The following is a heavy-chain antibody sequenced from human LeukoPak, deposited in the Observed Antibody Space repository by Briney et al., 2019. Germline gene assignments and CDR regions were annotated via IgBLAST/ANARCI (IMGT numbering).Heavy chain of an antibody. V-gene: IGHV4-59*01. CDR1: GGSISSYY. D-gene: IGHD3-22*01. Sequence: SETLSLTCTASGGSISSYYWSWIRQPPGKGLEWIGYIYYSGSTNYNPSLKSRVTISVDTSKNQFSLKLSSVTAADTAVYYCAALVVVSQGEFWFDPWGQGTLVTVSS. CDR3: AALVVVSQGEFWFDP. CDR2: IYYSGST. J-gene: IGHJ5*02.